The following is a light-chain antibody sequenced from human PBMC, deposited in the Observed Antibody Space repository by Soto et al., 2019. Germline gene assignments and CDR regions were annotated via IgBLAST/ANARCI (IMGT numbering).Light chain of an antibody. J-gene: IGKJ1*01. V-gene: IGKV1-5*03. CDR2: KAS. Sequence: DIQMTQSPSTLSGSLGDGVTITCRASQTISSWLAWYQQKPGKAPKLLIYKASSLQSGVPSRFSGSGSGTEFTLTITSLQPEDFATYYCQQYDMFGPGTKVDIK. CDR3: QQYDM. CDR1: QTISSW.